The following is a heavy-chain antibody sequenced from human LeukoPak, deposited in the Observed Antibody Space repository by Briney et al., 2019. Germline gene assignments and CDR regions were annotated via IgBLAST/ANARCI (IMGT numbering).Heavy chain of an antibody. CDR3: ARIQLYYYYYGLDV. J-gene: IGHJ6*02. D-gene: IGHD5-18*01. V-gene: IGHV3-7*03. CDR1: GFTFRSYA. CDR2: IKVDGSEK. Sequence: GGSLRLSCAASGFTFRSYAMSWVRQAPGKGLEWVANIKVDGSEKNYVDSVKGRFTVSRDNAKNSLYLQMNSLRAEDTAVYYCARIQLYYYYYGLDVWGQGTTVTVSS.